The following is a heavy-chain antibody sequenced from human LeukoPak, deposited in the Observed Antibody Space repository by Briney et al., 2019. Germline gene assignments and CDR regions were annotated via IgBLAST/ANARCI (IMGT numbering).Heavy chain of an antibody. V-gene: IGHV4-39*07. J-gene: IGHJ5*02. CDR2: IYYSGST. CDR1: GGSISSSSYY. CDR3: ARGGITVTHNWFDP. Sequence: NPSETLSLTCTVSGGSISSSSYYWGWIRQPPGKGLEWIGSIYYSGSTYYNPSLKSRVTISVDTSKNQFSLKLSSVTAADTAVYYCARGGITVTHNWFDPWGQGTLVTVSS. D-gene: IGHD4-17*01.